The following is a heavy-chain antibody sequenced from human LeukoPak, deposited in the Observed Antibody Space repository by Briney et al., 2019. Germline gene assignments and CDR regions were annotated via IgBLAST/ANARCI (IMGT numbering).Heavy chain of an antibody. J-gene: IGHJ4*02. CDR1: GGSISSGGYY. Sequence: TLSLTCTVSGGSISSGGYYWSWIRQHPGKGLEWIGYIYYSGSTYYNPSLKSRVTISVDTSKNQFSLKLSSVTAADTAVYYCARAPDGYNLYFDYWGQGTLVTVSS. CDR3: ARAPDGYNLYFDY. V-gene: IGHV4-31*03. D-gene: IGHD5-24*01. CDR2: IYYSGST.